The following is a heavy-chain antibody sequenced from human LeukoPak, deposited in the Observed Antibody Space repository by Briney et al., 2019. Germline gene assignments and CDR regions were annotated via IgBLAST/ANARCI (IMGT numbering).Heavy chain of an antibody. J-gene: IGHJ4*02. CDR1: GYSFTSYR. CDR2: IYPGDSDT. V-gene: IGHV5-51*01. CDR3: ARDSSGYHNFDY. Sequence: EESLKISCKGSGYSFTSYRIGWVRQLPGKGLEWMGIIYPGDSDTRYSPSFQGQVTISADKSTSTAYLQWSSLKASDTAMYYCARDSSGYHNFDYWGQGTLVTVSS. D-gene: IGHD3-22*01.